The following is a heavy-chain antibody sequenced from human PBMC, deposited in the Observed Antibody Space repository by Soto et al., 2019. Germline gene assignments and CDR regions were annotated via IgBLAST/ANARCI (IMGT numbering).Heavy chain of an antibody. CDR1: GGSFSGYY. D-gene: IGHD3-16*02. V-gene: IGHV4-34*01. Sequence: LSLTCAVYGGSFSGYYWSWIRQPPGKGLEWIGEINHSGSTNYNPSLKSRVTISVDTSKNQFSLKLSSVTAADTAVYYCARGGVTRSNDYWGQGTLVTVSS. J-gene: IGHJ4*02. CDR3: ARGGVTRSNDY. CDR2: INHSGST.